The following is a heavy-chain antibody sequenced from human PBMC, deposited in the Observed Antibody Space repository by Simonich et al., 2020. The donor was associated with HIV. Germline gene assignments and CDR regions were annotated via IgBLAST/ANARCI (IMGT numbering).Heavy chain of an antibody. CDR1: GFTFSNYW. V-gene: IGHV3-7*01. CDR2: IKHDGSEK. D-gene: IGHD3-10*01. CDR3: AREHGSGSYSDY. J-gene: IGHJ4*02. Sequence: EVQLVESGGGLVQPGGSLRLSCAASGFTFSNYWMSWVRQAPGKGRGWVANIKHDGSEKYYVDSVKGRFTISRDNAKNSLYLQMNSLSAEDTAVYSCAREHGSGSYSDYWGQGTLVTVSS.